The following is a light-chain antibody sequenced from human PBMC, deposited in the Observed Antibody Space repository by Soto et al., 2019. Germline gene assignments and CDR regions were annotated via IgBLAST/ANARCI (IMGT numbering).Light chain of an antibody. Sequence: QSVLTQPASVSGSPGQSITISCTGTSNEVGGYHYVSWYQQYPGKAPKVMIYDVSNRPSGVSNRFSGSKSGTTASLTITGLQAEDEADYYCSSYTSSITYVFGTGTKVTVL. CDR1: SNEVGGYHY. J-gene: IGLJ1*01. V-gene: IGLV2-14*01. CDR3: SSYTSSITYV. CDR2: DVS.